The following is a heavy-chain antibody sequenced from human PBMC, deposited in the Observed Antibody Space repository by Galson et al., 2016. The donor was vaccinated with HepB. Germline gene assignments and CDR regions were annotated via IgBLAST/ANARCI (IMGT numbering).Heavy chain of an antibody. J-gene: IGHJ5*02. CDR1: GFTFDDYA. Sequence: SLRLSCATSGFTFDDYAMSWVRQVPGKGLEWVSYTKWNGGSTGYADSVKGRFIISRDNGKNSLYLQMNSLRTEDTALYFCARGTATSVGWFDPWGQGTLVTVSS. V-gene: IGHV3-20*04. CDR3: ARGTATSVGWFDP. CDR2: TKWNGGST. D-gene: IGHD2-21*02.